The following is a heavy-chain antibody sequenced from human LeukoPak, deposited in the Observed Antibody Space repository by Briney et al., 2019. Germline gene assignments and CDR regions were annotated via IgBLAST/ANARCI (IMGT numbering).Heavy chain of an antibody. CDR2: INPNSGGT. CDR1: GYIFTGYY. J-gene: IGHJ4*02. D-gene: IGHD3-22*01. Sequence: ASVKVSCKASGYIFTGYYMDWVRQAPGQGLEWMGRINPNSGGTNYAQKFQGRVTMTRDTSISTAYMELSRLRSDDTAVYYCARSITMIVDPPDLDYWGQGTLVTVSS. CDR3: ARSITMIVDPPDLDY. V-gene: IGHV1-2*06.